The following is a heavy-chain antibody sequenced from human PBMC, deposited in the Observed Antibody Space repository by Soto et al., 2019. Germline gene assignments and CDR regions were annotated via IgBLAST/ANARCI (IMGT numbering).Heavy chain of an antibody. CDR1: GFTFSSYW. J-gene: IGHJ5*02. CDR2: IKQDGSEK. Sequence: GSLRLSCAASGFTFSSYWMSWVRQAPGKGLEWVANIKQDGSEKYYVDSVKGRFTISRDNAKNSLYLQMSSLRAEDTAVYYCARGGGILWFGENWFDPWGQGTLVTVSS. CDR3: ARGGGILWFGENWFDP. V-gene: IGHV3-7*01. D-gene: IGHD3-10*01.